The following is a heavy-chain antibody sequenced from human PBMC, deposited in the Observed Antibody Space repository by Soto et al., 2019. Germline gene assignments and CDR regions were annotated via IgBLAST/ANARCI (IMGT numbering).Heavy chain of an antibody. J-gene: IGHJ4*02. CDR1: GYTFTVYY. Sequence: QVQLVSSGAEVKKPGASVKVSCRASGYTFTVYYIHWVRQAPGQGLQWVGWINPNSGATEYAQKFQGRVTMTRDPSISTVYMEVTRLRSDGTALYFCARAAPLRYSGYALDHWGQGTRVTVST. CDR3: ARAAPLRYSGYALDH. CDR2: INPNSGAT. V-gene: IGHV1-2*02. D-gene: IGHD5-12*01.